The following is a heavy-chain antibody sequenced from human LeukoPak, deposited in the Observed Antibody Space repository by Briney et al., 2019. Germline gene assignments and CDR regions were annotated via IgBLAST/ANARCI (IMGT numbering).Heavy chain of an antibody. CDR2: IIPIFGTA. Sequence: SVKVSCKASGGTFSSYAISWVRQAPGQGLEWMGGIIPIFGTANYAQKFQGRVTITADESTSTAYMELSSLRSEDTAVYYCAILALAYCGGDCYSGGSDYWGQGTLVTVSS. V-gene: IGHV1-69*13. CDR3: AILALAYCGGDCYSGGSDY. D-gene: IGHD2-21*02. CDR1: GGTFSSYA. J-gene: IGHJ4*02.